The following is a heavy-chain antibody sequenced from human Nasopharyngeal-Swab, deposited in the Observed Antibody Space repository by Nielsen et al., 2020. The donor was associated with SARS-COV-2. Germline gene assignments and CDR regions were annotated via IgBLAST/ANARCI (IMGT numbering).Heavy chain of an antibody. D-gene: IGHD3-22*01. CDR3: ARGGSGYYSRLDY. J-gene: IGHJ4*02. CDR1: GGSISSSSYY. V-gene: IGHV4-61*01. Sequence: SETLSLTCTVSGGSISSSSYYWSWIRQPPGKGLEWIGYIYYSGSTNYNPSLKSRVTISVDTSKNQFSLKLSSVTAADTAVYYCARGGSGYYSRLDYWGQGTLVTVSS. CDR2: IYYSGST.